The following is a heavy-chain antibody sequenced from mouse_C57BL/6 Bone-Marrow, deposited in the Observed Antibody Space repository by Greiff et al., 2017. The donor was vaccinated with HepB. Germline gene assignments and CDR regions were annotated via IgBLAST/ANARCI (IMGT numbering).Heavy chain of an antibody. Sequence: VQLQQSGTVLARPGASVKMSCKASGYTFTSYWMHWVKQRPGQGLEWIGAIYPGNSDTSYNKKFKGKAKLTAVTSASTAYMALISLTTEDSAVYSCTEVWPYCYALDYWGQGTSVTVS. CDR1: GYTFTSYW. D-gene: IGHD2-10*02. V-gene: IGHV1-5*01. CDR3: TEVWPYCYALDY. J-gene: IGHJ4*01. CDR2: IYPGNSDT.